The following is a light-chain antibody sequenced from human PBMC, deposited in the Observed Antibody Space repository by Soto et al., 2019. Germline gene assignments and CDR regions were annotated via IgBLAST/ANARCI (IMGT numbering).Light chain of an antibody. V-gene: IGKV1-5*01. J-gene: IGKJ2*01. CDR3: QQYNSYSPYS. CDR2: DAS. CDR1: QRINSW. Sequence: DIQMTQSPSTLSASVGARVTITCRASQRINSWMAWYQQKPGKAPKLLIYDASSLASGVPSRFSGSGSGTEYTLAISSLKVDDVATYYCQQYNSYSPYSFGQGTKLEIK.